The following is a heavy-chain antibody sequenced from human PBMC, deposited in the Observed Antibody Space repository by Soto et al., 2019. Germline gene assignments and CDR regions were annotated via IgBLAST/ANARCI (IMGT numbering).Heavy chain of an antibody. CDR3: AKGFLYGGWGYFDY. V-gene: IGHV3-23*01. Sequence: AGGSLRLSCAASGFTFSSYAMSWVRQAPGKGLEWVSAISGSGGSTYYADSVKGRFTISRDNSKNTLYLQMNSLRAEDTAVYYCAKGFLYGGWGYFDYWGQGTLVTVSS. CDR2: ISGSGGST. D-gene: IGHD3-3*01. J-gene: IGHJ4*02. CDR1: GFTFSSYA.